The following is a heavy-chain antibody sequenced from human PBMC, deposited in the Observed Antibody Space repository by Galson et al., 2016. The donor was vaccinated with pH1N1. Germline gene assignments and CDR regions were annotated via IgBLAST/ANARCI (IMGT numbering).Heavy chain of an antibody. CDR1: GGSISSYY. CDR3: ASVRLGRGVDY. CDR2: IYASEISSTGIT. V-gene: IGHV4-4*07. J-gene: IGHJ4*02. Sequence: ETLSLTCTVSGGSISSYYWSWIRQTAAKGLEWIGRIYASEISSTGITNYNPSLKSRVTMSLDTSKNQSSLKLSSVTAADTAVYYCASVRLGRGVDYWGQGTLVTVSS. D-gene: IGHD6-19*01.